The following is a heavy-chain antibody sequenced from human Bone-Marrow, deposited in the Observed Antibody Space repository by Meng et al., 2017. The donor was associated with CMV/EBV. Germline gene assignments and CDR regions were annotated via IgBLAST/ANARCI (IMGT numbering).Heavy chain of an antibody. CDR2: VSAIDDST. CDR3: AKTRNGYGGLDY. CDR1: GFAFGAYA. D-gene: IGHD5-12*01. Sequence: GESLKISCVASGFAFGAYAMSWVRQSAEKGLETVAIVSAIDDSTYYGDSVKGRFTISRDNSKNTVSLEMRSLTVEDTAIYYCAKTRNGYGGLDYWSQGAVVTVSS. V-gene: IGHV3-23*01. J-gene: IGHJ4*02.